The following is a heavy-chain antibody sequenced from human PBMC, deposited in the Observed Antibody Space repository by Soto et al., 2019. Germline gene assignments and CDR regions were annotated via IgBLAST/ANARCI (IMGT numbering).Heavy chain of an antibody. CDR2: ITGSGGST. CDR1: GFTFSDYA. CDR3: AKVSKTMGRLDYYFYGMDV. Sequence: EVQLLESGGGLVQPGGSLRLSCAASGFTFSDYAMNWVRQAPGKGLEWVSTITGSGGSTYYADSVKGRFAISRDNSXNXLXXQMNSLRGEDTAVYYCAKVSKTMGRLDYYFYGMDVWGQGTTVTVSS. V-gene: IGHV3-23*01. J-gene: IGHJ6*02. D-gene: IGHD3-10*01.